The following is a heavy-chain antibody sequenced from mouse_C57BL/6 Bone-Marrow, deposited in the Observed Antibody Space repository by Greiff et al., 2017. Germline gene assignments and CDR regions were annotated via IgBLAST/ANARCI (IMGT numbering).Heavy chain of an antibody. CDR1: GFNIKDYY. CDR3: AVWAILPFWFAY. V-gene: IGHV14-2*01. CDR2: IDPEDGET. Sequence: VQLKESGAELVKPGASVKLSCTASGFNIKDYYMHWVKQRTEQGLEWIGRIDPEDGETKYAPKFQGKATITAATSSNTAYLQLSSLTSEDTAVYYCAVWAILPFWFAYWGQGTLVTVSA. D-gene: IGHD2-10*02. J-gene: IGHJ3*01.